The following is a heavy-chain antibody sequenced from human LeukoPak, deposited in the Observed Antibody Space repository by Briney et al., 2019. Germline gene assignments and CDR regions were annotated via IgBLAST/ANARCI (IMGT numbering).Heavy chain of an antibody. V-gene: IGHV4-39*01. D-gene: IGHD6-19*01. Sequence: PSETLSLTCTVSGGSISSSSYYWGWIRQPPGKGLEWIGSIYYSGSTYYNPSLKSRVTISVDTSKNQFSLKLSSVTAADTAVYYCARRVSVAGLVYFDYWGQGTLVTVSS. CDR2: IYYSGST. CDR3: ARRVSVAGLVYFDY. J-gene: IGHJ4*02. CDR1: GGSISSSSYY.